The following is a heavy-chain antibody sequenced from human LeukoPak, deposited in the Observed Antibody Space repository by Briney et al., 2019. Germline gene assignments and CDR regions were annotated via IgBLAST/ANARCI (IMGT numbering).Heavy chain of an antibody. CDR2: ISYDGSNK. Sequence: GRSLRLSCAASGFTISSYAMHWVRQAPGKGLEWVAVISYDGSNKYYADSVKGRFTISRDNSKNTLYLQMNSLRAEDTAVYYCEWSGYSSSSWYYFDYWGQGTLVTVSS. J-gene: IGHJ4*01. CDR3: EWSGYSSSSWYYFDY. V-gene: IGHV3-30-3*01. CDR1: GFTISSYA. D-gene: IGHD6-13*01.